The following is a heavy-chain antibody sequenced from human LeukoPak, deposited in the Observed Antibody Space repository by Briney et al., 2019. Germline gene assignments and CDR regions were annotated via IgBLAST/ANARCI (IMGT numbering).Heavy chain of an antibody. Sequence: ASVKVSCKASEYTFTSQYLHWVRQAPGQGLEWMGCINPNSGGTNYAQKFQGRVTMTRDTSISTAYLELSRLTTDDTAMYYCARAIVNWFDPWGQGTLVTVSS. J-gene: IGHJ5*02. D-gene: IGHD2-21*01. V-gene: IGHV1-2*02. CDR2: INPNSGGT. CDR1: EYTFTSQY. CDR3: ARAIVNWFDP.